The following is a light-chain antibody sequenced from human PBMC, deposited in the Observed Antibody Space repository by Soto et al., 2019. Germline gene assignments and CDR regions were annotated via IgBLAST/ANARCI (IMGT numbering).Light chain of an antibody. CDR1: SSNIGSNY. J-gene: IGLJ2*01. CDR2: RNN. CDR3: AAWDDSLSVLV. Sequence: QSAVTQPPSASGTPGQRVTISCSGSSSNIGSNYVYWYQQLPGTAPKLLIYRNNQRPSGVPDRFSGSKSGTSASLAISGLRSEDEADYYCAAWDDSLSVLVFGGGTKLTVL. V-gene: IGLV1-47*01.